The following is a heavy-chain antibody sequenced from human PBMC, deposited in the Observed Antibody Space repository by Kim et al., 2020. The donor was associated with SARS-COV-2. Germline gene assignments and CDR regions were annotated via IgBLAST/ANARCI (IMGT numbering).Heavy chain of an antibody. D-gene: IGHD6-19*01. CDR2: IKQDGSEK. V-gene: IGHV3-7*01. CDR3: AHIAVAGTPPYYYYGMDV. CDR1: GFTFSSYW. Sequence: GGSLRLSCAASGFTFSSYWMSWVRQAPGKGLEWVANIKQDGSEKYYVDSVKGGFTISRDNAKNSLYLQMNSLRAEDTAVYYCAHIAVAGTPPYYYYGMDVWGQGTTVTVSS. J-gene: IGHJ6*02.